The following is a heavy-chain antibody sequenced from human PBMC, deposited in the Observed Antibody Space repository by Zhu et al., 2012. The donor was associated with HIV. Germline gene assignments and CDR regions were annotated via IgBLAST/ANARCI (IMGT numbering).Heavy chain of an antibody. CDR1: GYSISSGYY. CDR3: ARDQGSAAATYYYYGMDV. Sequence: QVQLQESGPGLVKPSETLSLTCAVSGYSISSGYYWGWIRQPPGKGLEWIGSIYHSGSTYYNPSLKSRVTISVDTSKNQFSLKLSSVTAADTAVYYCARDQGSAAATYYYYGMDVWDQGP. V-gene: IGHV4-38-2*02. CDR2: IYHSGST. D-gene: IGHD6-13*01. J-gene: IGHJ6*02.